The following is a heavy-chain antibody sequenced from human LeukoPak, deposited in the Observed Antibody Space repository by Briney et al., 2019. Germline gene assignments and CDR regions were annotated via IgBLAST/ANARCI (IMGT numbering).Heavy chain of an antibody. Sequence: PGRSLRLSCAASGFTFSSYGMHWVRQAPGKGLEWVAVIWYDGSNKYYADSVKGRFTISRDNSKNTLYLQMNSLRAEDTAVYYCARDQGDGSYYFDYWGQGTLVTVSS. CDR1: GFTFSSYG. J-gene: IGHJ4*02. CDR3: ARDQGDGSYYFDY. CDR2: IWYDGSNK. D-gene: IGHD5-24*01. V-gene: IGHV3-33*01.